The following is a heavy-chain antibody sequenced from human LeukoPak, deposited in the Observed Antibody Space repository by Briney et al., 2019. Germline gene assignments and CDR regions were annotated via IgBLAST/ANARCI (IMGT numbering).Heavy chain of an antibody. J-gene: IGHJ6*02. CDR2: INPNSGGT. CDR1: GYTFTGYY. V-gene: IGHV1-2*02. CDR3: ARVSSGWYYYYGMDV. D-gene: IGHD6-19*01. Sequence: ASVKVSCKASGYTFTGYYMHCVRQAPGQGLAWMGWINPNSGGTNYAQKFQGRVTMTRDTSISTAYMELSRLRSDDTAVYYCARVSSGWYYYYGMDVWGQGTTVTVSS.